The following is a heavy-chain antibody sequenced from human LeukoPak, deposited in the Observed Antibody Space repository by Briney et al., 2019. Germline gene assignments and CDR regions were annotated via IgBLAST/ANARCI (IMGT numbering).Heavy chain of an antibody. CDR1: GGTFSSYA. CDR3: ARAAEEELATMTD. J-gene: IGHJ4*02. D-gene: IGHD5-24*01. V-gene: IGHV1-69*04. Sequence: SVKVSCKASGGTFSSYAISWVRQAPGQGLEWMGRIIPILGIANYAQKFQGRVTITADKSTSTAYMELSSLRSEDTAVYYCARAAEEELATMTDWGQGTLVTVSS. CDR2: IIPILGIA.